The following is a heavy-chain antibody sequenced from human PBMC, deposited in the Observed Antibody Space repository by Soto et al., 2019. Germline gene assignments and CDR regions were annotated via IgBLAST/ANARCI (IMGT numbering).Heavy chain of an antibody. CDR1: GGSIRSGDYS. Sequence: PSETLSLTCAVSGGSIRSGDYSWNWIRQPPGKGLEWIGYIYYSGSTYYNPSLKSRVTISVDTSKNQFSLKLSSVTAADTAVYYCARVFEVVVLVWGQGTLVTVSS. CDR2: IYYSGST. CDR3: ARVFEVVVLV. J-gene: IGHJ4*02. V-gene: IGHV4-30-4*08. D-gene: IGHD3-22*01.